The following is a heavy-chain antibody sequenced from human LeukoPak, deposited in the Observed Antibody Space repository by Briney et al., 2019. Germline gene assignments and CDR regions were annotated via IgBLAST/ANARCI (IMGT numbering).Heavy chain of an antibody. CDR2: IISDGSSA. Sequence: GGSQRLSCAASGFTFSSYWMHWVRQAPGKGLVWVSRIISDGSSATHADSVKGRFTVSRDNAKNMLYLQMNSLRAEDTAVYYCTRDRRYGGMDVWGQGTTVTLSS. D-gene: IGHD3-10*01. J-gene: IGHJ6*02. V-gene: IGHV3-74*01. CDR1: GFTFSSYW. CDR3: TRDRRYGGMDV.